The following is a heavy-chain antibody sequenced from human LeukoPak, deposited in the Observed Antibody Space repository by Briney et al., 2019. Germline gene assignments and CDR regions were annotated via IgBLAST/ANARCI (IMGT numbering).Heavy chain of an antibody. D-gene: IGHD2-15*01. CDR2: IYWDDDK. Sequence: CGPTLVNPTQTLTLTCDFSGFSLNTGGVGVSWIRQPPGKALEWLALIYWDDDKRYSPSLKSRLTITKDTSKNQVVLTMTNMDPVDTATYYCAHRVVADDALDYWGQGTLVTVSS. CDR3: AHRVVADDALDY. CDR1: GFSLNTGGVG. V-gene: IGHV2-5*02. J-gene: IGHJ4*02.